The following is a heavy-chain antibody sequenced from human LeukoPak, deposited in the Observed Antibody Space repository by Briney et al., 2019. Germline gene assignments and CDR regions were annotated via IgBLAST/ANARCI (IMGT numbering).Heavy chain of an antibody. CDR2: IYSGGST. J-gene: IGHJ3*02. CDR3: ARDPDDYGPFDI. V-gene: IGHV3-53*01. Sequence: PGGSLRLSCAASGFTVSSNYMSWVRQAPGKGLEWVSVIYSGGSTYYADSVKGRFTIFRDNSKNTLYLQMNSLRAEDTAVYYCARDPDDYGPFDIWGQGTMVTVSS. D-gene: IGHD4-17*01. CDR1: GFTVSSNY.